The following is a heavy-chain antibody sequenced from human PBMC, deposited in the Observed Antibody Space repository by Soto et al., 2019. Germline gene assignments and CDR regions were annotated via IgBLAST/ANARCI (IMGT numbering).Heavy chain of an antibody. CDR2: ISSSGSTI. CDR1: GFTFSDYY. D-gene: IGHD3-9*01. Sequence: GGSLRLSCAASGFTFSDYYMSWIRQAPGKGLEWVSYISSSGSTIYYADSVKGRFTISRDNAKNSLYLQMNSLRAEDTAVYYCARDQALRYFDWFPGNAFDIWGQGTMVTVSS. V-gene: IGHV3-11*01. CDR3: ARDQALRYFDWFPGNAFDI. J-gene: IGHJ3*02.